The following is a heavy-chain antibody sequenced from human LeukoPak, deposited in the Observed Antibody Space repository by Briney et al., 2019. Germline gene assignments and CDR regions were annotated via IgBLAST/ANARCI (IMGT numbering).Heavy chain of an antibody. D-gene: IGHD6-6*01. CDR2: IYMSVST. CDR1: GGSISSYF. V-gene: IGHV4-4*07. Sequence: SETLSLTCTVSGGSISSYFWSWLRQPAGKGLEWIGRIYMSVSTNYNPSLKSRVCMSVDTSKNQFSLKLSSVTAADTAVYYCARVDVYGGAARPPDYWGQGTLVTVSS. CDR3: ARVDVYGGAARPPDY. J-gene: IGHJ4*02.